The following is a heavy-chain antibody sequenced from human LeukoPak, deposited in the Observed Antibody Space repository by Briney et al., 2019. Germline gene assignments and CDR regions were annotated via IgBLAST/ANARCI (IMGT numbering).Heavy chain of an antibody. V-gene: IGHV3-48*01. CDR3: AGFERGYAYDY. Sequence: GSLRLSCAASGFPFSSYSMNWVRQAPGKGLEWVSYISSSSSTIYYADSVKGRFTISRDNAKNSLYLQMNSLRAEDTAVYYCAGFERGYAYDYWGQGTLVTVSS. CDR2: ISSSSSTI. D-gene: IGHD3-16*01. J-gene: IGHJ4*02. CDR1: GFPFSSYS.